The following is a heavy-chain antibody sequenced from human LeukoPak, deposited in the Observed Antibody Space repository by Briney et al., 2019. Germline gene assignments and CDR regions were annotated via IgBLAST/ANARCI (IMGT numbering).Heavy chain of an antibody. J-gene: IGHJ4*02. D-gene: IGHD5-18*01. V-gene: IGHV1-2*02. CDR1: GYTFTGHY. CDR3: ARPEYRYGYILDY. CDR2: IKPDSGAT. Sequence: ASVKVSCKASGYTFTGHYIHWVRQAPGQGLEWKGWIKPDSGATNYAQKFQGRVTMTRDTSISTAHMELSRLTSDDTAVYYCARPEYRYGYILDYWGQGTLVTVSS.